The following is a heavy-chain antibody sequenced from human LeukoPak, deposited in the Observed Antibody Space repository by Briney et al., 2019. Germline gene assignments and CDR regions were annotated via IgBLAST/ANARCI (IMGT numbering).Heavy chain of an antibody. CDR3: ARGGYSYGGYYFDY. CDR1: GGTFSSYA. D-gene: IGHD5-18*01. J-gene: IGHJ4*02. V-gene: IGHV1-46*01. Sequence: ASVKVSCKASGGTFSSYAISWVRQAPGQGLEWMGIINPSGGSTSYAQKFQGRVTMTRDTSTSTVYMELSSLRSEDTAVYYCARGGYSYGGYYFDYWGQGTLVTVSS. CDR2: INPSGGST.